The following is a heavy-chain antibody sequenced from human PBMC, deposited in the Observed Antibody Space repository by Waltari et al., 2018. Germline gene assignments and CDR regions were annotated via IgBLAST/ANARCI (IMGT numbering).Heavy chain of an antibody. D-gene: IGHD3-3*01. V-gene: IGHV4-59*01. CDR2: IYYSGST. CDR3: AREVPKTAFGVVSHYYMDV. J-gene: IGHJ6*03. CDR1: GGSISSYY. Sequence: QVQLQESGPGLVKPSETLSLTCTVSGGSISSYYWSWIRPPPGKGLEWIGYIYYSGSTNYNPSLKSRVTISVDTSKNQFSLKLSSVTAADTAVYYCAREVPKTAFGVVSHYYMDVWGKGTTVTVSS.